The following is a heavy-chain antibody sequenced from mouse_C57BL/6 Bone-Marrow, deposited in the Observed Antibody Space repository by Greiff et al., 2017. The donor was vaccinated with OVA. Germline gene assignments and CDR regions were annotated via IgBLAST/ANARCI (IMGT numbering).Heavy chain of an antibody. CDR2: INPYNGGT. CDR1: GYTFTDYY. D-gene: IGHD1-1*01. J-gene: IGHJ4*01. Sequence: VQLQQSGPVLVKPGASVKMSCKASGYTFTDYYMNWVKQSHGKSLEWIGVINPYNGGTSYNQKFKGKATLTVDKSSSTAYMELNSLTSEDSAVYYCARRRVITTAVAGGMDYWGQGTSVTVSS. V-gene: IGHV1-19*01. CDR3: ARRRVITTAVAGGMDY.